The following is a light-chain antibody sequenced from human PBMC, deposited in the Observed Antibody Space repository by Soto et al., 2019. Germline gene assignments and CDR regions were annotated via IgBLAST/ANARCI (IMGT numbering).Light chain of an antibody. J-gene: IGLJ3*02. CDR2: EVS. V-gene: IGLV2-14*01. CDR3: ASNTPTWV. CDR1: SSDVGGYKH. Sequence: QSVLTQPASVSGSPGQSITISCTGTSSDVGGYKHVAWYQQHPGKAPKLMIYEVSNRPSGVSNRFSASKSGNTASLTISGLQAEDEAAYYCASNTPTWVFGGGTKLTVL.